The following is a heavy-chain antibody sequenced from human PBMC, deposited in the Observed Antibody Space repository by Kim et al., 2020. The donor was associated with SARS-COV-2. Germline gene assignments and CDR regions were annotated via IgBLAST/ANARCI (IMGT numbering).Heavy chain of an antibody. J-gene: IGHJ6*01. Sequence: GGSLRLSCAASGFTFSDSCMTWVRQAPGKGLEWVGGIKCKGEDESLDYSAPVRCRFTRSRDDSKNTLYLQMNSLKTEDTAVYDCTRKVGYTSKSYSGMDV. D-gene: IGHD5-12*01. CDR1: GFTFSDSC. V-gene: IGHV3-15*01. CDR2: IKCKGEDESL. CDR3: TRKVGYTSKSYSGMDV.